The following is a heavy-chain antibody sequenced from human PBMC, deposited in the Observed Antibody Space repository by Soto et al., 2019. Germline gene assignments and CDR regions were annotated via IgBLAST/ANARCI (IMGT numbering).Heavy chain of an antibody. V-gene: IGHV4-30-4*01. CDR3: ARADRGGGYYFDYYYYGMDV. J-gene: IGHJ6*02. CDR2: IYYSGST. CDR1: GGSISSGDYY. D-gene: IGHD3-22*01. Sequence: QVQLQESGPGLVKPSQTLSLTCTVSGGSISSGDYYWSWIRQPPGKGLEWIGYIYYSGSTYYNPSLKSRVTISVDTSKNQFSLKLSSVTAADTAVYYCARADRGGGYYFDYYYYGMDVWGQGTTVTVSS.